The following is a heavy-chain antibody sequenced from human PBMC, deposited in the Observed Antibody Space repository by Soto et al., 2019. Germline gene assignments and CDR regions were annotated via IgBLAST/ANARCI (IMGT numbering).Heavy chain of an antibody. Sequence: PSETLSLTCTVSGGSINSSGNYCTWIRQHHGNGLEWPRYIFSSRTTSYNPSLKSRVTISGDTSKNQCSLTLRSVTAADSAVYSCARAAPGDLGYYFYFCRQGSPVTVCS. CDR1: GGSINSSGNY. D-gene: IGHD3-22*01. V-gene: IGHV4-31*03. CDR3: ARAAPGDLGYYFYF. CDR2: IFSSRTT. J-gene: IGHJ4*01.